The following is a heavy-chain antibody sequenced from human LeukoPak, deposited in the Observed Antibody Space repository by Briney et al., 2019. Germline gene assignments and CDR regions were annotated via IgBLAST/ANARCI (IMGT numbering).Heavy chain of an antibody. CDR2: ITLSGANT. D-gene: IGHD2-2*01. Sequence: QPGGSLRLSCAASGFTFSSYDMSWVRQAPGKGLEWVSSITLSGANTFYADSVMGRFTIPRDNSKNTLYLQMNSLRAEDTAVYFCAKRGNPAVGHHYLDVWGKGTTVSASS. V-gene: IGHV3-23*01. J-gene: IGHJ6*03. CDR3: AKRGNPAVGHHYLDV. CDR1: GFTFSSYD.